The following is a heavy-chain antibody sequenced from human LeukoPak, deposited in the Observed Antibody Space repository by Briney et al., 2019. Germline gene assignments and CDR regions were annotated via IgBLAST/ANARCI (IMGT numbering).Heavy chain of an antibody. CDR3: ASVRGYGSGWYASGFDP. D-gene: IGHD6-19*01. V-gene: IGHV3-7*03. J-gene: IGHJ5*02. Sequence: GGSLRLSCVASGFPFSNYSMTWVRQAPGKGLEWVEWVSNIKYNGSEIYYIDSVKGGFTIYRDNAKNSLYLQMNSLRADDPAVYYCASVRGYGSGWYASGFDPWGQGTLVTVSS. CDR2: IKYNGSEI. CDR1: GFPFSNYS.